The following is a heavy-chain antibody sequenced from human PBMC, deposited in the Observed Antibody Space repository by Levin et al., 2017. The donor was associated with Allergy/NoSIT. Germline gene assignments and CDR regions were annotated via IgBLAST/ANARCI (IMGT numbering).Heavy chain of an antibody. CDR1: GYTFTSYG. V-gene: IGHV1-18*01. D-gene: IGHD2-15*01. J-gene: IGHJ6*02. CDR3: ARSKPLYCSGGSCLFSYYYYGMDV. CDR2: ISAYNGNT. Sequence: GESLKISCKASGYTFTSYGISWVRQAPGQGLEWMGWISAYNGNTNYAQKLQGRVTMTTDTSTSTAYMELRSLRSDDTAVYYCARSKPLYCSGGSCLFSYYYYGMDVWGQGTTVTVSS.